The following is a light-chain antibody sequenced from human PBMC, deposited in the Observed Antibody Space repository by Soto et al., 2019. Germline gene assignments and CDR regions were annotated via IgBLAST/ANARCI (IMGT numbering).Light chain of an antibody. CDR3: QQYGSSPPET. CDR2: GAS. CDR1: QSVSSSY. Sequence: EIVLTQSPGTLSLSPGERATLSCRASQSVSSSYLAWYQQKPGQAPRLLIYGASSRATGIPDRFSGSGSGTDFTLTISRLEPEDFAVYYCQQYGSSPPETFGPGPKVDIK. V-gene: IGKV3-20*01. J-gene: IGKJ3*01.